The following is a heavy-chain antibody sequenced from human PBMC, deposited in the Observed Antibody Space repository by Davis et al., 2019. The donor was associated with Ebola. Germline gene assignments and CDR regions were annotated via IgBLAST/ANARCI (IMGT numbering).Heavy chain of an antibody. V-gene: IGHV5-51*01. D-gene: IGHD2-15*01. CDR1: GYSFTSYW. CDR3: ARQGGYCSDGSCYAY. Sequence: GESLKISCKGSGYSFTSYWIGWVRQMPGKGLEWMGIIYPGDSDTRYSPSFQGQVTISADKSISTAYLQWSSLKASDTAMYYCARQGGYCSDGSCYAYWGQGTLVTVSS. J-gene: IGHJ4*02. CDR2: IYPGDSDT.